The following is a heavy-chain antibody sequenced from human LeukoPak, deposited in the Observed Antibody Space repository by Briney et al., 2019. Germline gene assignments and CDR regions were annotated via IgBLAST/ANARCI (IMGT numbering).Heavy chain of an antibody. J-gene: IGHJ4*02. V-gene: IGHV1-46*01. CDR1: GYTFTSNY. CDR2: IYPRDGST. CDR3: ARDQEGFDY. Sequence: ASVKVSCKASGYTFTSNYIHWVRQAPGQGLEWMGMIYPRDGSTSYAQKFQGRVTVSRDTSTSTVHMELSGLRSEDTAVYYCARDQEGFDYWGQGTLVTVSS.